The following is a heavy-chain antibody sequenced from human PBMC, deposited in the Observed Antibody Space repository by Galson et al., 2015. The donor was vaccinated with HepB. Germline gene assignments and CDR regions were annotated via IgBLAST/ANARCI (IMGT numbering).Heavy chain of an antibody. Sequence: SVKVSCKASGYTLSSYGISWVRQAPGQGLEWLGWINTQNGNTNYAQTLQDRVTVTKDTSTNTVYMDLRSLRSDDTAVYYCAREGASRGLPFDYWGQGTLVTVSS. CDR1: GYTLSSYG. V-gene: IGHV1-18*04. CDR3: AREGASRGLPFDY. D-gene: IGHD1-26*01. CDR2: INTQNGNT. J-gene: IGHJ4*02.